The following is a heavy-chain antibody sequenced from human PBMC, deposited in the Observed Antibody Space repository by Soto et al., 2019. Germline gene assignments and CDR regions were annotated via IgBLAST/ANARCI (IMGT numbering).Heavy chain of an antibody. CDR1: GFSLSTRGVA. J-gene: IGHJ4*02. V-gene: IGHV2-5*02. Sequence: HITLKESGPTLVKPTQTLTLTCTFSGFSLSTRGVAVGWFRQPPGKALEWLALIYWDEDKWYSPSLKSRLNTTDDTSKTPVVRTMTNMDPVDPATYYCAHRPRGYAYYFDYWGQGTLVTVSS. D-gene: IGHD5-12*01. CDR2: IYWDEDK. CDR3: AHRPRGYAYYFDY.